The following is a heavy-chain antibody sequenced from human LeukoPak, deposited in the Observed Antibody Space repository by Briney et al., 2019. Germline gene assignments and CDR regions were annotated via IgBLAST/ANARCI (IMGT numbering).Heavy chain of an antibody. D-gene: IGHD3-3*01. Sequence: PSETLSLTCAVCGGSFSGYYWSWIRRPPGKGLEWIGEINHSGSTNYNPSLKSRVTISVDTSKNQFSLKLSSVTAADTAVYYCARGRRAGSTIFGVAPSPYNWFDPRGQGTLVTVSS. V-gene: IGHV4-34*01. CDR2: INHSGST. CDR1: GGSFSGYY. CDR3: ARGRRAGSTIFGVAPSPYNWFDP. J-gene: IGHJ5*02.